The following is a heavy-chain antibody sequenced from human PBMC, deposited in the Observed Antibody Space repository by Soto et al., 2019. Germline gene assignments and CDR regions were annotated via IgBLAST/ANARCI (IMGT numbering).Heavy chain of an antibody. CDR3: ARARVKFLPHIGPYYYYGMDV. V-gene: IGHV3-23*01. D-gene: IGHD2-21*01. Sequence: PGGSLRLSCAASGFTFSSYAMTWVRQAPGKGLEWVSVISGSGGSTYFADSVKGRFTISRDNSKNTLYLQMSSLRAEDTAVYYCARARVKFLPHIGPYYYYGMDVWGQGTTVTVSS. CDR2: ISGSGGST. J-gene: IGHJ6*02. CDR1: GFTFSSYA.